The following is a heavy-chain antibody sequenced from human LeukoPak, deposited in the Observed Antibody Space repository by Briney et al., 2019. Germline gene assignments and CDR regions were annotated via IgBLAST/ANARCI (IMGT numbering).Heavy chain of an antibody. CDR2: IYYSGST. CDR1: GDSMSYYY. V-gene: IGHV4-59*01. D-gene: IGHD2-15*01. CDR3: ARSVEGYCRGGSCYYYSYYMDV. Sequence: SETLSLTCTVSGDSMSYYYWSWIRQPPGKGLEWIGYIYYSGSTNYNPSLKSRVTISVDTSKNQFSLKLSSVTAADTAVYYCARSVEGYCRGGSCYYYSYYMDVWGKGTTVTVSS. J-gene: IGHJ6*03.